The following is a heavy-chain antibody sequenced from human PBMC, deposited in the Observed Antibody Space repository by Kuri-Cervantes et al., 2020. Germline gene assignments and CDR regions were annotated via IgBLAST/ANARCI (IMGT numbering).Heavy chain of an antibody. D-gene: IGHD4-17*01. Sequence: ETLSLTCAASGFTFSSYWMHWVRQAPGKGLVWVSRINSDGSSTSYADSVKGRFTISRDNAKNTLYLQMNSLRAEDTAVYYCARETVTTYYYYYYGMDVWGQGTTVTVSS. J-gene: IGHJ6*02. CDR2: INSDGSST. V-gene: IGHV3-74*01. CDR1: GFTFSSYW. CDR3: ARETVTTYYYYYYGMDV.